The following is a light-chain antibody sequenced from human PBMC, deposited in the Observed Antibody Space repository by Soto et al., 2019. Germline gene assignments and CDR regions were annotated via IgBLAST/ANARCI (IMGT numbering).Light chain of an antibody. J-gene: IGKJ5*01. CDR2: DAS. Sequence: VLTQSPATLSLSPGERATLSCRASQSVSSNLAWYQQKPGQAPRLLIYDASNRATGIPARFSGSGSGTDFSLTISSIEPEDFAVYYCQRGDTFGQGTRLEIK. CDR1: QSVSSN. V-gene: IGKV3-11*01. CDR3: QRGDT.